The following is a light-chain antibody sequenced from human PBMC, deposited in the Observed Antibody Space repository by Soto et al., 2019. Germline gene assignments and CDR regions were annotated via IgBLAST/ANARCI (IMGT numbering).Light chain of an antibody. J-gene: IGLJ3*02. CDR1: SSNIGAGYD. Sequence: QSVLTQPPSVSGAPGQRVTISCTGSSSNIGAGYDVHWYQQLPGTAPKVLIYGNSNRPTGVPDRFSGSKSGTSASLAITGLQAEDEADYYCQSYDSSLLGVFGGGTKLTVL. CDR3: QSYDSSLLGV. CDR2: GNS. V-gene: IGLV1-40*01.